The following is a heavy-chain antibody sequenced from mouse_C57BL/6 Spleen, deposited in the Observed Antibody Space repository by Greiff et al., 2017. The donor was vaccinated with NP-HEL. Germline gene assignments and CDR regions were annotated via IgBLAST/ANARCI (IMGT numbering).Heavy chain of an antibody. CDR2: INPSSGYT. D-gene: IGHD3-1*01. CDR3: ASGRGFMDY. CDR1: GYTFTSYT. J-gene: IGHJ4*01. Sequence: VQLQQSGAELARPGASVKMSCKASGYTFTSYTMHWVKQRPGQGLEWIGYINPSSGYTKYNQKFKDKATLTADKSSSTAYMQLSSLTSEDSSVYYCASGRGFMDYWGQGTSVTVSS. V-gene: IGHV1-4*01.